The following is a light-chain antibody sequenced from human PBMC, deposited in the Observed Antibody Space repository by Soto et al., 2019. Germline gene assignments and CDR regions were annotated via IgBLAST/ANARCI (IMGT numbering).Light chain of an antibody. Sequence: DIVMTQSPATLSVSPGERATLSCRASQSVSSLLAWYQQKPGQAPRLLIHGATTRASGIPARFSGSGSGTEFTLTISSLQSEDFAIYYCQQYNNWPQAFGQGTKVDIK. J-gene: IGKJ1*01. CDR1: QSVSSL. V-gene: IGKV3-15*01. CDR3: QQYNNWPQA. CDR2: GAT.